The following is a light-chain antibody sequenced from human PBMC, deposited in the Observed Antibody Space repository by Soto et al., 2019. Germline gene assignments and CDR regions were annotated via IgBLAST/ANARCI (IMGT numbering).Light chain of an antibody. CDR2: DNQ. CDR3: GTWDSSLTIGVI. J-gene: IGLJ2*01. CDR1: SSNVGKNF. Sequence: QAVVTQPPSVSAAPGQKVSISCSGSSSNVGKNFVSWYKHVPGKAPKLLIYDNQKRPSGIPDRFSASKSGTLATLDITGLQTGDEADYYCGTWDSSLTIGVIFGGGTKLTVL. V-gene: IGLV1-51*01.